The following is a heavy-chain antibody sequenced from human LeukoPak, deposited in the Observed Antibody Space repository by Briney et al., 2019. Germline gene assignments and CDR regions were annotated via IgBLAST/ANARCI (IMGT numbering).Heavy chain of an antibody. J-gene: IGHJ4*02. V-gene: IGHV1-24*01. CDR2: FDPEDDET. Sequence: ASVKVSCKVSGHTLTELDMHWVRQAPGKGLEWMGGFDPEDDETIYAQKFQGRVTMTEDTSTDTAYMELSSLRSDDTAVYYCARATPYYYDSSGYYATLDYWGQGTLVTVSS. D-gene: IGHD3-22*01. CDR1: GHTLTELD. CDR3: ARATPYYYDSSGYYATLDY.